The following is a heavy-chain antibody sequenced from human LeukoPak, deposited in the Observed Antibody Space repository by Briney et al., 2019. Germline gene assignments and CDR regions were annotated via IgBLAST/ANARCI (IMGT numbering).Heavy chain of an antibody. CDR2: ISSSSSNI. J-gene: IGHJ5*02. V-gene: IGHV3-48*01. D-gene: IGHD2-2*02. CDR3: AKDHSYCSSTSCYKDVFDP. CDR1: GFTFSSYS. Sequence: GGSLRLSCAASGFTFSSYSMNWVRQAPGKGLEWVSYISSSSSNIYYADSVKGRFTISRDNSKNTLYLQMNSLRAEDTAVYYCAKDHSYCSSTSCYKDVFDPWGQGTLVTVSS.